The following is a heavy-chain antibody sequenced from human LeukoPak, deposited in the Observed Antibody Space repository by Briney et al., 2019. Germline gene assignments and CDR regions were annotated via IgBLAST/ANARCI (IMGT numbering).Heavy chain of an antibody. Sequence: GGSLRLSCSISGFTFTNYAMNWVRQAPGKGLEWVSAISGSGVSTYYADSVKGRLTISRDNSKSTVSLQMNSLRADDTAIYYCAKGRPSCTTSNCYGTDVWGQGTTVTVSS. CDR1: GFTFTNYA. D-gene: IGHD2-8*01. V-gene: IGHV3-23*01. CDR3: AKGRPSCTTSNCYGTDV. J-gene: IGHJ6*02. CDR2: ISGSGVST.